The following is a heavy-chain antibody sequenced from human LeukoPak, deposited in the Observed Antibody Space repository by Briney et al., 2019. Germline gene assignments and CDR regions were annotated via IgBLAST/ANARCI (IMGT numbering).Heavy chain of an antibody. CDR2: ISAYSGNT. CDR1: GYTFSSYG. Sequence: ASVKVSCKASGYTFSSYGICWVRQAPGQGLEWMGWISAYSGNTKYAQKFQDRLTMITDTSTSTAYMDLRSLRSDDTAVYYCARYGDYAPRYFDLWGRGTLVTVSS. CDR3: ARYGDYAPRYFDL. D-gene: IGHD4-17*01. J-gene: IGHJ2*01. V-gene: IGHV1-18*01.